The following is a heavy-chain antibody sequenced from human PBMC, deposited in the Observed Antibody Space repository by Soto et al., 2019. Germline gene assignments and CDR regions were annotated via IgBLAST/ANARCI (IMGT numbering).Heavy chain of an antibody. V-gene: IGHV3-23*01. CDR1: ELTFSNYA. J-gene: IGHJ4*02. CDR3: AKNPGYYYDSTGYHFDY. CDR2: ISYGGGTT. Sequence: GGSLRLSCAASELTFSNYAMSWVRQAPGKGLEWVSAISYGGGTTYYADSVKGRFTISRDNSKNTLYLQMNSLRAEDTAVYYYAKNPGYYYDSTGYHFDYWGQGTLVTVSS. D-gene: IGHD3-22*01.